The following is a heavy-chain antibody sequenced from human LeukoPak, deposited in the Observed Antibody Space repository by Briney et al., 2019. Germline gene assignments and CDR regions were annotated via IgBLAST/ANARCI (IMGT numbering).Heavy chain of an antibody. J-gene: IGHJ4*02. CDR2: IYGGGRT. V-gene: IGHV3-53*01. CDR3: ARGEGLFDY. Sequence: PGGSLRPSCAASGFTVSSNYMSWVRQAPGKGLEWVSVIYGGGRTKYADSVKGRFTISRDNSKNTLYLQMNSLRAEDTAVYYCARGEGLFDYWGQGTLVTVSS. CDR1: GFTVSSNY.